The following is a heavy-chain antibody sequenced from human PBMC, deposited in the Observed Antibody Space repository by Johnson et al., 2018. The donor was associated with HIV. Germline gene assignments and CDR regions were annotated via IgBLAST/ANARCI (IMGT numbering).Heavy chain of an antibody. V-gene: IGHV3-11*04. CDR3: AREGFIPVLLRGGAFDI. J-gene: IGHJ3*02. Sequence: QVQLVESGGGLVKPGGSLRLSCAASGFTFSDHYMSWIRQAPGKGLEWVSGISWNSGSIGYADSVKGRFTISRDNAKNSLYLQMNSLRAEDTAVYYCAREGFIPVLLRGGAFDIWGQGTMVTVSP. D-gene: IGHD3-10*01. CDR1: GFTFSDHY. CDR2: ISWNSGSI.